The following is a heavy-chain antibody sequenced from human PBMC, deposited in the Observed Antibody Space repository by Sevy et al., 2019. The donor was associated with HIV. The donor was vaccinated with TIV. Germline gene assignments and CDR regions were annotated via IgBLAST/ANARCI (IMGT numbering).Heavy chain of an antibody. CDR3: TAGELGRFDY. CDR1: GFNFSGAA. D-gene: IGHD1-26*01. Sequence: GGSLRLSCAASGFNFSGAAMFWVRQASGKGLEWLGRIRSKANNYATVYGALGKGRVIISRHDSKNTTYLQMNSLKTEDTVIYWCTAGELGRFDYWGRGSLVTVSS. CDR2: IRSKANNYAT. V-gene: IGHV3-73*01. J-gene: IGHJ4*02.